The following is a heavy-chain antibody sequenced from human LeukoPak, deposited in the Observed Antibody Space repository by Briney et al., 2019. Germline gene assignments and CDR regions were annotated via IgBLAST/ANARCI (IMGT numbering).Heavy chain of an antibody. CDR3: ASFFWSGYYTYDY. V-gene: IGHV4-34*01. J-gene: IGHJ4*02. CDR1: GGSFSGYY. CDR2: INHSGGT. Sequence: KPSETLSLTCAVYGGSFSGYYWSWIRQPPGKGLEWIGEINHSGGTNYNPSLKSRVTISVDTSKNQFSLKLSSVTAADTAVYYCASFFWSGYYTYDYWGQGTLVTVSS. D-gene: IGHD3-3*01.